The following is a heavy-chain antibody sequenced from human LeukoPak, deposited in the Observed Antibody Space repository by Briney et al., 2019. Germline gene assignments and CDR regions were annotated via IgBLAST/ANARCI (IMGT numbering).Heavy chain of an antibody. CDR2: LNWNGGIT. Sequence: GGSLRLSCVASGFNFDDYGMNWVRQAPGKGLEWLSGLNWNGGITGYADSVKGRFTISRDNAKNSLYLQMNSLRAEDTAVYYCARDSARNWFDPWGQGTLVTVSS. J-gene: IGHJ5*02. CDR3: ARDSARNWFDP. CDR1: GFNFDDYG. V-gene: IGHV3-20*04.